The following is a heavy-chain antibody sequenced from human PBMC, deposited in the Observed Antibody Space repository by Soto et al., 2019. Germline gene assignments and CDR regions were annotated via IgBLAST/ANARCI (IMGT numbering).Heavy chain of an antibody. CDR3: ARNSLTGYYNYYYSMDV. CDR1: GYSFSSYW. V-gene: IGHV5-51*01. Sequence: GESLKISCKSSGYSFSSYWIAWVRLMPGKGLEWMGSIYPDDSDTKYSPSFQGQITISADKSISAAYLQWSSLKASDTAIYYCARNSLTGYYNYYYSMDVWGQGTTVTVSS. J-gene: IGHJ6*02. CDR2: IYPDDSDT. D-gene: IGHD3-9*01.